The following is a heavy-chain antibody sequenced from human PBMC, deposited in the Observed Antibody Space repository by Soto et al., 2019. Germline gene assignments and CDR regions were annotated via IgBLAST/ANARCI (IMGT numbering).Heavy chain of an antibody. CDR3: AKNDPQSNYRSSSTELDY. J-gene: IGHJ4*02. CDR2: ISGSDGTT. CDR1: GLIFSTYT. D-gene: IGHD6-6*01. V-gene: IGHV3-23*01. Sequence: EVKLLETGGDLVQPGGSLRLSCAASGLIFSTYTLRWVRQASVKGLEWVSAISGSDGTTYYADFLKGRFTTSRDNSKNTLYLQMNSLKAEDTAVYYCAKNDPQSNYRSSSTELDYWGQGTLVTVS.